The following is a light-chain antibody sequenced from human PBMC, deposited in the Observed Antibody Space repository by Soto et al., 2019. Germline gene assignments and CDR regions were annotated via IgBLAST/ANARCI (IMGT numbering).Light chain of an antibody. CDR1: QSIKTW. CDR3: QQYYDYPWT. Sequence: DIQMTQSPSALSASVGDRVTITCRASQSIKTWLAWYQRKPGRAPNLLIYDASSLQSGVPSRFSGSGSGTEFILSISSLQPDDFATYYCQQYYDYPWTFGQGTKVDIK. CDR2: DAS. V-gene: IGKV1-5*01. J-gene: IGKJ1*01.